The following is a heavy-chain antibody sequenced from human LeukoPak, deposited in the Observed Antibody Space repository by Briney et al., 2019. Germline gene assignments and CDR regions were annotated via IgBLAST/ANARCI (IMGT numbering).Heavy chain of an antibody. CDR1: GFTFSSYG. Sequence: QAGGSLRLSCAASGFTFSSYGMHWVRQAPGKGLEWVAVIWYDGSNKYYADSVKGRFTISRDNAKNSLYLQMNSLRAEDTAVYYCASLRGGVGATGEWFDPWGQGTLVTVSS. J-gene: IGHJ5*02. CDR3: ASLRGGVGATGEWFDP. V-gene: IGHV3-33*03. CDR2: IWYDGSNK. D-gene: IGHD1-26*01.